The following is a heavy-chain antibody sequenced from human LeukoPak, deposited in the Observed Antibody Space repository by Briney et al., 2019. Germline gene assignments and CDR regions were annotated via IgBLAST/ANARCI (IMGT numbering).Heavy chain of an antibody. CDR1: GFTGKSNY. J-gene: IGHJ3*02. CDR2: IYSGGST. CDR3: ARGTYDSSGYYVPDAFDI. D-gene: IGHD3-22*01. Sequence: GSLRLSCAASGFTGKSNYLNLVRQASREGVGGVLGIYSGGSTYYADSVKGRFTISRDNSKNTLYLQMNSLRAEDTAVYYCARGTYDSSGYYVPDAFDIWGQGTMVTVSS. V-gene: IGHV3-53*01.